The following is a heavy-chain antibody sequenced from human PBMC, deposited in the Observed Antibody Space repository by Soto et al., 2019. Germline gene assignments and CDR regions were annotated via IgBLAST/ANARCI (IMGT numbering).Heavy chain of an antibody. CDR1: GGSISSGDYY. Sequence: SETLSLTCTVSGGSISSGDYYWSWIRQPPGKGLEWIGYIYYSGSTYYNPSLKSRVTISVDTSKNQFSLKLSSVTAADTAVYYCARAPSSGWHTYNWFDPWGQGTLVTVS. V-gene: IGHV4-30-4*01. CDR3: ARAPSSGWHTYNWFDP. J-gene: IGHJ5*02. CDR2: IYYSGST. D-gene: IGHD6-19*01.